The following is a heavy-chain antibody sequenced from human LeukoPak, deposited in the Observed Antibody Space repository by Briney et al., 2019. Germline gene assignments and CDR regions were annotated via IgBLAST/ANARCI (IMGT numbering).Heavy chain of an antibody. Sequence: PGGSLRLSCAASGFTFSSYSMNWVRQAPGKGLEWVSAISGSGGSTYYADSVKGRFTISRDNSKNTLYLQMNSLRAEDTAVYYCAKSNTYYYDSSGYIDYWGQGTLVTVSS. CDR3: AKSNTYYYDSSGYIDY. V-gene: IGHV3-23*01. J-gene: IGHJ4*02. CDR1: GFTFSSYS. D-gene: IGHD3-22*01. CDR2: ISGSGGST.